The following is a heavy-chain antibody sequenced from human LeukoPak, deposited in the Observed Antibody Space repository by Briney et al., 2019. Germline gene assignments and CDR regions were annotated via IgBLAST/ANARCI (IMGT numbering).Heavy chain of an antibody. CDR3: ARGIDSSGWRFDY. CDR1: GNTFNSNA. D-gene: IGHD6-19*01. J-gene: IGHJ4*02. Sequence: ASVKVSCKTSGNTFNSNAMNWVRQAPGQGLEWMGWINTKSGNPTYAQGFTGRFVFSLDTSVSTAYLQISSPKAEDTAVYYCARGIDSSGWRFDYWGQGTLVTVSS. CDR2: INTKSGNP. V-gene: IGHV7-4-1*02.